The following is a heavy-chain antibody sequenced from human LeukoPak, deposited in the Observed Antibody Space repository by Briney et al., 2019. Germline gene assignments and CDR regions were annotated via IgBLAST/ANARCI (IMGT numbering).Heavy chain of an antibody. CDR2: ITPMSATP. Sequence: GSSVKVSCKASAGTFSRYAISWVRQAPGQGLEWMGRITPMSATPSQSQWIQDRVAITADKSTNTVHLDLSSLRSEDTALYFCAGDPPGTPVGFDIWGQGTMVTVSS. CDR1: AGTFSRYA. D-gene: IGHD3-10*01. V-gene: IGHV1-69*06. J-gene: IGHJ3*02. CDR3: AGDPPGTPVGFDI.